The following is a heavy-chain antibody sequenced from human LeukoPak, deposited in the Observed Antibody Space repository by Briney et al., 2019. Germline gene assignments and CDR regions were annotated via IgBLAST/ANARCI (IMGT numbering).Heavy chain of an antibody. J-gene: IGHJ3*02. V-gene: IGHV4-34*01. CDR2: INHSGST. CDR3: AGVWGVRRAFDI. D-gene: IGHD3-10*01. Sequence: PSETLSLTCAVYGGSFSGYYWSWIRQPPGKGLEWIGEINHSGSTNYNPSLKSRVTISVDTSKNQFSLKLSSVTAADTAVYYCAGVWGVRRAFDIWGQGTMVTVSS. CDR1: GGSFSGYY.